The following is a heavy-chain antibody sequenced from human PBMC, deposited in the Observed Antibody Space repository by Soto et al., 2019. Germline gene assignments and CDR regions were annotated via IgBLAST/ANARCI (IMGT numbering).Heavy chain of an antibody. CDR3: ARGYFDSGHGYDL. D-gene: IGHD3-10*01. J-gene: IGHJ5*02. CDR1: GHLFNNHW. CDR2: IFTRDSET. Sequence: LKVSCKGPGHLFNNHWIGWVRQTPGKVLEWIGLIFTRDSETKTSPSFQGHVSFSVDNSINTVYLQWTSLKATDTGIYFCARGYFDSGHGYDLWGQGTLVIVSS. V-gene: IGHV5-51*01.